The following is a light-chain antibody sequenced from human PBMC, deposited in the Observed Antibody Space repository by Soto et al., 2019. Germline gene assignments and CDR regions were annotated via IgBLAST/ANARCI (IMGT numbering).Light chain of an antibody. J-gene: IGKJ4*01. V-gene: IGKV1-39*01. CDR1: QSISTF. CDR3: QQCFSTPLLT. CDR2: GAS. Sequence: DIQMTQSPSSLSASVGDRVTITCRASQSISTFLNWYQQKPGKAPKLLIYGASNLESGVPSTFSGSGSGTDFTLHISSLQPEDFATYYCQQCFSTPLLTFGGGTKVEIK.